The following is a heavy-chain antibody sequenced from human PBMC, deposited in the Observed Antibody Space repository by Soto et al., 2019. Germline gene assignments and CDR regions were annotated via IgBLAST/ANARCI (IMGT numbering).Heavy chain of an antibody. J-gene: IGHJ6*02. V-gene: IGHV3-23*01. D-gene: IGHD6-19*01. CDR2: ISGSGGST. CDR1: GFTFSSYA. CDR3: VATRSPPYSSGWYGIDYYYGMDV. Sequence: GGSLRLSCAASGFTFSSYAMSWVRQAPGKGLEWVSAISGSGGSTYYADSVKGRFTISRDNSKNTLYLQMNSLRAEDTAVYYCVATRSPPYSSGWYGIDYYYGMDVWGQGTTVTVSS.